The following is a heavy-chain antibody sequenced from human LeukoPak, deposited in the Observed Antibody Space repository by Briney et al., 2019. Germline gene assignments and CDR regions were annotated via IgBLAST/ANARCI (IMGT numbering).Heavy chain of an antibody. J-gene: IGHJ4*02. CDR1: GFTFSDYY. CDR2: ITSGSNSI. D-gene: IGHD1-7*01. V-gene: IGHV3-11*04. CDR3: ARESFWKYDY. Sequence: TSGGSLRLSCAASGFTFSDYYMTWIRQAPGKGLEWVSSITSGSNSIDYADSVKGRFTISRDNAKNSLFLQMNSLRVEDTAIYYCARESFWKYDYWGQGTLVTVSS.